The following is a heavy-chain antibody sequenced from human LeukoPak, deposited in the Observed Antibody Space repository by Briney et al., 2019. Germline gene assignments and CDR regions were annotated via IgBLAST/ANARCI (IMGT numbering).Heavy chain of an antibody. D-gene: IGHD3-10*01. CDR2: IYSSGRT. V-gene: IGHV4-59*12. CDR3: ARGAWVTMVRGVPYYYYMDV. Sequence: SETLSLTCSVSGGSINSYYWSWIRQPPGKGLEWIGYIYSSGRTSYNPSLKSRVTMSVDTSKNQFSLKLSSVTAADTAVYYCARGAWVTMVRGVPYYYYMDVWGKGTTVTISS. CDR1: GGSINSYY. J-gene: IGHJ6*03.